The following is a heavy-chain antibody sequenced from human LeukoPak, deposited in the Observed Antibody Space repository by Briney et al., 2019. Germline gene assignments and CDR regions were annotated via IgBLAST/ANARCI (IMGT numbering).Heavy chain of an antibody. CDR2: INDDGGLT. V-gene: IGHV3-64D*08. D-gene: IGHD5-24*01. CDR1: GFTFSSHA. J-gene: IGHJ4*02. Sequence: GGSLRLSCPAAGFTFSSHAMHWVRQAPGKGLEYVSTINDDGGLTYYADSVKGRFTISRDNSKNTLYLQMNNLRPEDTAVYHCLKGGWATIGPPKDWGQGTLVTVSS. CDR3: LKGGWATIGPPKD.